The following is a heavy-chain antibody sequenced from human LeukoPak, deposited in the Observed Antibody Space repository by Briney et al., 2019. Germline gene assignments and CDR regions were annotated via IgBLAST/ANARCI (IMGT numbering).Heavy chain of an antibody. CDR1: GFTFSSYA. V-gene: IGHV3-30*04. CDR2: ISYDGSNK. D-gene: IGHD3-22*01. Sequence: QLGRSLRLSCAASGFTFSSYAMHWVRQAPGKGLEWVVVISYDGSNKYYADSVKGRFTISRDNSKNTLYLQMNSLRAEDTAVYYCARGGDSSGYYPDAFDIWGQGTMVTVSS. J-gene: IGHJ3*02. CDR3: ARGGDSSGYYPDAFDI.